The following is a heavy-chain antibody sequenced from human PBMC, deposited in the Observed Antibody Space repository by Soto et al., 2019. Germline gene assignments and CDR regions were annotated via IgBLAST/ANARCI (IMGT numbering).Heavy chain of an antibody. CDR1: GFTFSSYG. Sequence: QVQLVESGGGVVQPGRSLRLSCAASGFTFSSYGMHWVRQAPGKGLEWVAVIWYDGSNKYYADSVKGRFTISRDNSKNPLYLQMNSLRAEDTAVYYCAGDSSGWYLDAFDIWGQGTMVTVSS. J-gene: IGHJ3*02. V-gene: IGHV3-33*01. CDR3: AGDSSGWYLDAFDI. D-gene: IGHD6-19*01. CDR2: IWYDGSNK.